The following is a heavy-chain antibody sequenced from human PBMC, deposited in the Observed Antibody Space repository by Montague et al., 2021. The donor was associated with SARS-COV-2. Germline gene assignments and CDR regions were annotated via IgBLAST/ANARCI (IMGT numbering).Heavy chain of an antibody. CDR3: ARLTLGYCSSTCCYSDFFDP. V-gene: IGHV4-34*01. D-gene: IGHD2-2*02. CDR1: CGSFSGYY. J-gene: IGHJ5*02. Sequence: SETLSLTCAVYCGSFSGYYWSWIRQPPGKGLEWIGEINHSGSTNYKPSLKSRVPISVDTSKNQFFLRLSSVTAAGTAVYSCARLTLGYCSSTCCYSDFFDPWGQGTLVTVSS. CDR2: INHSGST.